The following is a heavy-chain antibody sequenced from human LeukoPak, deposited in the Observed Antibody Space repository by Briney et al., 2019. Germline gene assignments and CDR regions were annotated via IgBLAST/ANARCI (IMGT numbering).Heavy chain of an antibody. J-gene: IGHJ5*02. CDR3: ARSAGPSSSWYRGENWFDP. V-gene: IGHV1-69*06. CDR1: GGTFSSYA. D-gene: IGHD6-13*01. Sequence: GASVKVSCKTSGGTFSSYAISWVQQAPGQGLEWLGGIIPIFGALNYAQKFQGRVTITADKSTSTAYMELSSLRSEDTAVYYCARSAGPSSSWYRGENWFDPWGQGTLVTVSS. CDR2: IIPIFGAL.